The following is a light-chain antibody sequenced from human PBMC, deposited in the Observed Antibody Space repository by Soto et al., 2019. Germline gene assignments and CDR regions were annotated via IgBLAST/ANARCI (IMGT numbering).Light chain of an antibody. V-gene: IGLV2-14*01. CDR1: SSDVGAYNY. J-gene: IGLJ2*01. CDR2: EVT. CDR3: SSYTSGSTLVV. Sequence: QSALTQPASVSGSPGQSITISCTGSSSDVGAYNYVSWYQQHPGKAPRLMIYEVTNRPSGVSNRFSGSKSGNTASLTISGLRAEDEADCSSYTSGSTLVVFGGGTQLTVL.